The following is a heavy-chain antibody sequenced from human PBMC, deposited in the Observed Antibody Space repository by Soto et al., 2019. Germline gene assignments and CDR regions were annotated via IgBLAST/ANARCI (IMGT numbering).Heavy chain of an antibody. CDR1: GGSFIGYY. J-gene: IGHJ5*02. CDR2: INHSGST. D-gene: IGHD6-13*01. V-gene: IGHV4-34*01. Sequence: PSETLSLTCAVYGGSFIGYYWSWIRQPPGKGLEWIGEINHSGSTNYNPSLKSRVTISVDTSKNQFSLKLSSVTAADTAVYYCARGLGIAAAGHPPRTYNWFDPWGQGTLVTVS. CDR3: ARGLGIAAAGHPPRTYNWFDP.